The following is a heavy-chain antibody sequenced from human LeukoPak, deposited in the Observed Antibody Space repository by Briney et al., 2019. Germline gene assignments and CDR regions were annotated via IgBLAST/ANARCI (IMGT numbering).Heavy chain of an antibody. D-gene: IGHD2-15*01. V-gene: IGHV4-39*01. CDR2: IYYSGSTYGST. CDR1: GGSISSSSHY. J-gene: IGHJ4*02. Sequence: SETLSLTCTVSGGSISSSSHYWGWIRQPPRKGLEWIGIIYYSGSTYGSTYYNPSLNSRVTVSLDTSKNQFSLTVTSVTAADTAVYYCARRYCSGGHCYYFDSWGQGTLVTVSS. CDR3: ARRYCSGGHCYYFDS.